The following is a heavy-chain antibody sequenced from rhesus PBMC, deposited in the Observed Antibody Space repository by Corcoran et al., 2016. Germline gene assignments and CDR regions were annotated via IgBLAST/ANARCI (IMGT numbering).Heavy chain of an antibody. CDR1: GDSFSSGYD. CDR2: IHGNSGNT. V-gene: IGHV4-76*01. CDR3: ARDGYYYSGTYPLDY. D-gene: IGHD3-16*01. J-gene: IGHJ4*01. Sequence: QVQLQESGPGVVKPSETLSLTCAVSGDSFSSGYDLSWIRQSPGKGLEWICYIHGNSGNTNYNPSLKNRVTISEDASKNQFSLKLIAVTAADTAVYYCARDGYYYSGTYPLDYWGQGVLVTVSS.